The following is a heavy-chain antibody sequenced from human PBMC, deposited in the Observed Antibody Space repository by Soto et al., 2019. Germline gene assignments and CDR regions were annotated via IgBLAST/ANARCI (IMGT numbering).Heavy chain of an antibody. CDR1: GGSISSSSYY. Sequence: PSETLSLTCTVSGGSISSSSYYWGWIRQPPGKWLEWIGSIYYSGSTYYNPSLKSRVTISVDTSKNQFSLKLSSVTAADTAVYYCARRSTTIFGVVLENYYYYGMDVWGQGTTVTVSS. CDR2: IYYSGST. CDR3: ARRSTTIFGVVLENYYYYGMDV. V-gene: IGHV4-39*01. D-gene: IGHD3-3*01. J-gene: IGHJ6*02.